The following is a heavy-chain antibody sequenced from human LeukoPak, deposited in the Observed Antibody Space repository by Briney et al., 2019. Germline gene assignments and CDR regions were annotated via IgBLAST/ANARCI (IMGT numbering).Heavy chain of an antibody. V-gene: IGHV3-21*01. Sequence: GGSQRLSCAASGFTFSDYTMNWVRQAPGKGLEYVSSISGSSRHIYYADSVKGRFTISRDNTKSSLYLQMNSLRVEDMAVYYSARGYCGGDCYGDWGQGTLVTVSS. CDR2: ISGSSRHI. CDR3: ARGYCGGDCYGD. D-gene: IGHD2-21*02. CDR1: GFTFSDYT. J-gene: IGHJ1*01.